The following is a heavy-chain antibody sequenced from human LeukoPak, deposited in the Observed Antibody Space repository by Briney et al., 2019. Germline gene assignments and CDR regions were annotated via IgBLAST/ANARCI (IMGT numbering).Heavy chain of an antibody. CDR1: GFTFSSYA. Sequence: PGGSLRLSCAASGFTFSSYAMHWVRQAPGKGLEWVAVISYDGSNKYYADSVKGRFTISRDNSKNTLYLQMNSLRAEDTAVYYCARETTTMVQGVDYYYYGMDVWGKGTKVTVSS. D-gene: IGHD3-10*01. J-gene: IGHJ6*04. V-gene: IGHV3-30*04. CDR3: ARETTTMVQGVDYYYYGMDV. CDR2: ISYDGSNK.